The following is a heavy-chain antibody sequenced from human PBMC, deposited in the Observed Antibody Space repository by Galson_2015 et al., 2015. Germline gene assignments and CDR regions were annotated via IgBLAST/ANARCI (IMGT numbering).Heavy chain of an antibody. CDR2: IWYDGNSI. D-gene: IGHD2-15*01. J-gene: IGHJ6*02. CDR1: GFTFSSYG. CDR3: VRDRGYCSGGSCYSGGMDV. Sequence: SLRLSCAASGFTFSSYGMHWVRQAPGKGLEWVAVIWYDGNSINYADSVKGRFTISRDNSKNTLYLQMNSLRAEDTAVYYCVRDRGYCSGGSCYSGGMDVWGQGTTVTVSS. V-gene: IGHV3-33*01.